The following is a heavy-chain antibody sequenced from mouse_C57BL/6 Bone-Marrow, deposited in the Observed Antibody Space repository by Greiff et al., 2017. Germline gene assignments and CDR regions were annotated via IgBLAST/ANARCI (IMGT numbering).Heavy chain of an antibody. D-gene: IGHD2-3*01. V-gene: IGHV2-5*01. CDR3: AKWGIFDGYYDYYAMDY. J-gene: IGHJ4*01. CDR1: GFSLTSYG. Sequence: QVQLQQSGPGLVQPSQSLSITCTVSGFSLTSYGVHWVRQSPGKGLEWLGVIWRGGSTDYNAAFMSRLSITKENSKSQVFFKMNSLQADDTAIYYCAKWGIFDGYYDYYAMDYWGQGTSVTVSS. CDR2: IWRGGST.